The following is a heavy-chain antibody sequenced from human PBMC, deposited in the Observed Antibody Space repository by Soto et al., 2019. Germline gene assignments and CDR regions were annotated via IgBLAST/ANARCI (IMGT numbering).Heavy chain of an antibody. D-gene: IGHD2-15*01. J-gene: IGHJ3*02. CDR2: ISAYNGNT. CDR3: ARDDYCSGGSCFPNDAFDI. CDR1: GYTFTSSG. Sequence: ASVKVSCKASGYTFTSSGISWVRQAPGQGLEWMGWISAYNGNTNYAQKPQGRVTMPTDTSTSTAYMELRSLRSDDTAVYYCARDDYCSGGSCFPNDAFDIWGQGTMVTVSS. V-gene: IGHV1-18*01.